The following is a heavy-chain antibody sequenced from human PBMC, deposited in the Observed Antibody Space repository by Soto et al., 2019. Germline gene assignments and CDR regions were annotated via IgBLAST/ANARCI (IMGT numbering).Heavy chain of an antibody. J-gene: IGHJ3*02. CDR1: GDSISSGGYY. Sequence: QVQLQESGPGLVKPSQTLSLTCTVSGDSISSGGYYWSWVRQYPGKGLEWIGYMDYRGNTYFNPSLKSRLIMSGDTSKNQFFLKLNSVTAADTAVYYCAREPTYYYESRSFAPDDDAVEIWGQGSMVLVSS. V-gene: IGHV4-31*03. CDR3: AREPTYYYESRSFAPDDDAVEI. D-gene: IGHD3-10*01. CDR2: MDYRGNT.